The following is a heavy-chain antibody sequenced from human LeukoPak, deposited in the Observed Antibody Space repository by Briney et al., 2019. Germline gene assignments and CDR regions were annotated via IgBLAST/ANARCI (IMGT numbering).Heavy chain of an antibody. V-gene: IGHV1-8*01. CDR2: MNPNSGNT. D-gene: IGHD6-19*01. CDR1: GYTFTNYD. J-gene: IGHJ6*03. CDR3: ARRAVADYYYNNMDV. Sequence: ASVKVSCKASGYTFTNYDINWVRQATGQGLEWMGWMNPNSGNTGYAQKFQGRVTITRNTSISTAYMELSSLRSEDTAVYYCARRAVADYYYNNMDVWGKGTTVTISS.